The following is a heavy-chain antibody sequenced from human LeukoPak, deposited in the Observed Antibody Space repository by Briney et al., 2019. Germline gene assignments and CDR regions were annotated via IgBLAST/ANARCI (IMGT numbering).Heavy chain of an antibody. Sequence: PGGSLRLSCAASGFTFSSYSMNWVRQAPGKGLEWVSSISSSSYIYYADSVKGRFTISRDNAKNSLYLQMNSLRAEDTAVYYCARGCCGWYYFDYWGQGTLVTVSS. CDR3: ARGCCGWYYFDY. D-gene: IGHD6-19*01. CDR1: GFTFSSYS. CDR2: ISSSSYI. V-gene: IGHV3-21*01. J-gene: IGHJ4*02.